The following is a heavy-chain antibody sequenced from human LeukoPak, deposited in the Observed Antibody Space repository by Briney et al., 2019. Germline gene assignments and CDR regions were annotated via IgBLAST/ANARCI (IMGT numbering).Heavy chain of an antibody. CDR3: ARARTDYYDSSGHDAFDI. D-gene: IGHD3-22*01. V-gene: IGHV1-69*06. CDR1: GGTFSSYA. J-gene: IGHJ3*02. Sequence: ASVKVSCKASGGTFSSYAISWARQAPGQGLEWMGGIIPIFGTANYAQKFQGRVTITADKSTSTAYMELSSLRSEDTAVYYCARARTDYYDSSGHDAFDIWGQGTMVTVSS. CDR2: IIPIFGTA.